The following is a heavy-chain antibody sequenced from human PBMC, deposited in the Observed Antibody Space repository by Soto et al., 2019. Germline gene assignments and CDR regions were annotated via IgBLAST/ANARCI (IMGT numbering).Heavy chain of an antibody. CDR2: IIPMLGTV. J-gene: IGHJ4*02. CDR1: GGTFGSGA. V-gene: IGHV1-69*13. D-gene: IGHD3-3*01. Sequence: GASVKVSCKASGGTFGSGAISWVRQAPGQGLEWMGGIIPMLGTVNYIQKFQGRVTITADESTSTAYMELRSLIPDDTAVYYCARSTIFGVVIVPDFDYWGQGTLVTVSS. CDR3: ARSTIFGVVIVPDFDY.